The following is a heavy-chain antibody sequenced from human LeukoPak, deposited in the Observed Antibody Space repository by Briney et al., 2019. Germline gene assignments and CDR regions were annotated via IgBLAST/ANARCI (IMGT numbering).Heavy chain of an antibody. CDR1: GFTFSSYA. Sequence: PGRSLRLSCAASGFTFSSYAMHWVRQAPGKGLEGVAVISYDGSNKYYADSVKGRFTISRDNSKNTLYLQMNSLRAEDTAVYYCASGEPSPTAADPEGGFDYWGQGTLVTVSS. CDR3: ASGEPSPTAADPEGGFDY. J-gene: IGHJ4*02. CDR2: ISYDGSNK. D-gene: IGHD1-14*01. V-gene: IGHV3-30-3*01.